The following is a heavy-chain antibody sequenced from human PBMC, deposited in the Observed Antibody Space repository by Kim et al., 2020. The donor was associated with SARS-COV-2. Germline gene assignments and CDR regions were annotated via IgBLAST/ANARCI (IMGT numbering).Heavy chain of an antibody. Sequence: GGSLRLSCAASGFTFSSYSMNWVRQAPGKGLEWVSSISSGSSYIYYADSLKGRFTISRDNAKNSLYLQMNSLRAEDTVVYYCARDSGGYGDRRPPDYWGQGTLVTVSS. V-gene: IGHV3-21*04. CDR2: ISSGSSYI. CDR1: GFTFSSYS. D-gene: IGHD4-17*01. J-gene: IGHJ4*02. CDR3: ARDSGGYGDRRPPDY.